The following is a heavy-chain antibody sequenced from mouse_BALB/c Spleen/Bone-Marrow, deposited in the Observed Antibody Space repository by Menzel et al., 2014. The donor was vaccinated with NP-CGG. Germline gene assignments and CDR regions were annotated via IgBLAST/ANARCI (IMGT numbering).Heavy chain of an antibody. CDR3: ARHAYYDQTEVSFVY. V-gene: IGHV5-9-2*01. CDR1: GFTFSSYG. D-gene: IGHD2-4*01. J-gene: IGHJ3*01. Sequence: DVKLLESGGNLVKSGGSLKLSCAASGFTFSSYGMSWVRQTPEKRLEWVATISGGGSYNFYPDSVKGRFTISRDNAKNNLYLQLSSLRSEDTALYYCARHAYYDQTEVSFVYWGQGTLVTVSA. CDR2: ISGGGSYN.